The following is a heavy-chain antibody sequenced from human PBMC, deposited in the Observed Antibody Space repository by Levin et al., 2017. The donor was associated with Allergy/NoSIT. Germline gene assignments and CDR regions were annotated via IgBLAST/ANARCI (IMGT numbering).Heavy chain of an antibody. D-gene: IGHD3-22*01. CDR1: GFTFSDYY. CDR3: ARVGDRDYYDSSGYSPVGYFDY. J-gene: IGHJ4*02. Sequence: PGGSLRLSCAASGFTFSDYYMSWIRQAPGKGLEWVSYISSSGSTIYYADSVKGRFTISRDNAKNSLYLQMNSLRAEDTAVYYCARVGDRDYYDSSGYSPVGYFDYWGQGTLVTVSS. V-gene: IGHV3-11*01. CDR2: ISSSGSTI.